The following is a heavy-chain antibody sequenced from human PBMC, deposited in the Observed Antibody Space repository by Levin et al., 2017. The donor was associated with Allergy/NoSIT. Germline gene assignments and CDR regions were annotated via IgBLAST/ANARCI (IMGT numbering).Heavy chain of an antibody. D-gene: IGHD1-1*01. V-gene: IGHV1-46*01. J-gene: IGHJ3*02. CDR2: INPSGGST. CDR1: GYTFTSFY. CDR3: ARVMETGTYARAFDI. Sequence: ASVKVSCKSSGYTFTSFYMHWVRQAPGQGLEWMGVINPSGGSTNYAQMFQGRVTMTRDTSTNTVDMELSSLRSEDTAVYYCARVMETGTYARAFDIWGQGTMVTVSS.